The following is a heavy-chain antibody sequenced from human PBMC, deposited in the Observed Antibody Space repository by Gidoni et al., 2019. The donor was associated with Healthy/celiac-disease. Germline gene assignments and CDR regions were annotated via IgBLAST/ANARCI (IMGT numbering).Heavy chain of an antibody. CDR3: ARLVGIAVAGTGLIDY. CDR1: GGAISSSSYY. V-gene: IGHV4-39*01. J-gene: IGHJ4*02. Sequence: QLQLQESGPGLVKPSETLSLTCTVSGGAISSSSYYWCWIRQPPGKGLEWIGSSYYSGSTYYTPSLKRRVTISVDTSKNQFSLKLSSVTAADTAVYYCARLVGIAVAGTGLIDYWGQGTLVTVSS. D-gene: IGHD6-19*01. CDR2: SYYSGST.